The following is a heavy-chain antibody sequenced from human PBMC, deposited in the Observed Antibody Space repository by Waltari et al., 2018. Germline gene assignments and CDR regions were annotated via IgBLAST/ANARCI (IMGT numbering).Heavy chain of an antibody. D-gene: IGHD3-9*01. J-gene: IGHJ6*03. Sequence: QVQVVQSGAEVKKPGASVKVSCKISGYTLTGLSIHWVRRVPGKGLEWRGRCDPAYGKAIPAQKFQGRIAMTDDTSIDSAHMELSSLRSEDTAVYYCHLTRRHIVTASAAYPAYYSYMGVWGRGTAVTVSS. CDR3: HLTRRHIVTASAAYPAYYSYMGV. V-gene: IGHV1-24*01. CDR1: GYTLTGLS. CDR2: CDPAYGKA.